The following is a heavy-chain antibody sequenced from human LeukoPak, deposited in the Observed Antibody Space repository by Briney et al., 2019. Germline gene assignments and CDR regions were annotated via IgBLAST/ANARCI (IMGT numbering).Heavy chain of an antibody. CDR3: AKESGIRSYGAYFPH. CDR2: ISYDGGTK. CDR1: GFTFSSHG. Sequence: GGSLRLSCAASGFTFSSHGMQWVRQAPGKGLEWGAVISYDGGTKYYADSVKGRFTISRDNSKSTLFLQMNSLRAEDTAVYYCAKESGIRSYGAYFPHWGQGTLVTVSS. D-gene: IGHD4-17*01. J-gene: IGHJ1*01. V-gene: IGHV3-30*18.